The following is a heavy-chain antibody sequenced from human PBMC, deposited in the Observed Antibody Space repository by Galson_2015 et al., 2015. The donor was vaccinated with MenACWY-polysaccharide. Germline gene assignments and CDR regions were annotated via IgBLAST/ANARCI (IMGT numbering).Heavy chain of an antibody. CDR1: GFSVLRGAA. V-gene: IGHV2-5*01. J-gene: IGHJ1*01. CDR2: IYWNDDK. CDR3: AHGGYCGGDCYFGLYFEH. Sequence: PALVTPTQTLTLTCTLSGFSVLRGAAVGWVRQPPGQALQWLALIYWNDDKRYNPALKGRLTINKDTSSTQVVLTVTNVDPADTATYYCAHGGYCGGDCYFGLYFEHWGQGSLVTVSS. D-gene: IGHD2-21*02.